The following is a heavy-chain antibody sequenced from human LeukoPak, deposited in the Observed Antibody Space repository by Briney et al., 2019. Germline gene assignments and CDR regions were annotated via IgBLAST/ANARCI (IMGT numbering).Heavy chain of an antibody. D-gene: IGHD3-16*01. V-gene: IGHV4-38-2*01. CDR1: NYPITSDYY. CDR3: GRAGFGTAYNRFYYYMDV. J-gene: IGHJ6*03. CDR2: IFHSGIA. Sequence: SETLSLTCAVSNYPITSDYYWVWIRKPPGQGLKWIGQIFHSGIAHYNPSLKSRVTMSVDTSRSQFSVNLNSVTAADTAVYYCGRAGFGTAYNRFYYYMDVWGKGTTVTVSS.